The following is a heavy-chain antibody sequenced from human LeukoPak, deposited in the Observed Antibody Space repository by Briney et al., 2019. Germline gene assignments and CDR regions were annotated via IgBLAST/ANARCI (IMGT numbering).Heavy chain of an antibody. CDR2: ISAYNGNT. CDR1: GYTFTSYD. D-gene: IGHD5-18*01. CDR3: ARRSFGYSYSDV. Sequence: GASVKVSCKASGYTFTSYDISWVRQAPGQGLEWMGWISAYNGNTMYAQRLQGRVTMTTDTSTSTAYMELRSLRSDDTAVYYCARRSFGYSYSDVWGKGTTVTISS. J-gene: IGHJ6*04. V-gene: IGHV1-18*01.